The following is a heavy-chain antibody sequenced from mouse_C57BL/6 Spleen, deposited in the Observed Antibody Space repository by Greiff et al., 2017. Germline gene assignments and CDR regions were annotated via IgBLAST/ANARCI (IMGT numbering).Heavy chain of an antibody. V-gene: IGHV1-82*01. D-gene: IGHD1-1*01. CDR3: ARVTTVVDLGY. J-gene: IGHJ2*01. Sequence: VQVVESGPELVKPGASVKISCKASGYAFSSSWMNWVKQRPGKGLEWIGRIYPGDGDTNYNGKFKGKATLTADKSSSTAYMQLSSLTSEDSAVYFGARVTTVVDLGYWGQGTTLTVAS. CDR1: GYAFSSSW. CDR2: IYPGDGDT.